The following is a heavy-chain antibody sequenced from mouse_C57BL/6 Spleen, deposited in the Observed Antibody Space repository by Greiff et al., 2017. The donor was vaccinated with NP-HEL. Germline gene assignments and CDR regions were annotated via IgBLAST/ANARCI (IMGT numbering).Heavy chain of an antibody. Sequence: VQLKESGGGLVKPGGSLKLSCAASGFTFSDYGMHWVRQAPEKGLEWVAYISSGSSTIYYADTVKGRFTISRDNAKNTLFLQMTSLRSEDTAMYYCARGANWPFDYWGQGTTLTVSS. CDR2: ISSGSSTI. J-gene: IGHJ2*01. CDR1: GFTFSDYG. CDR3: ARGANWPFDY. D-gene: IGHD4-1*01. V-gene: IGHV5-17*01.